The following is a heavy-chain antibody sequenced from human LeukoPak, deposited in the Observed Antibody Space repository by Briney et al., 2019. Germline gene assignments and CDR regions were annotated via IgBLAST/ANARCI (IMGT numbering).Heavy chain of an antibody. CDR2: ISSSGGTR. V-gene: IGHV3-48*03. CDR1: GFTFSGSA. D-gene: IGHD6-19*01. CDR3: ATLTVASSFDY. J-gene: IGHJ4*02. Sequence: GVSLRLSCAASGFTFSGSAMHWVRQAPGKGLEWVSYISSSGGTRYYADSVKGRFTISRDNAKNSLYLQMNSLRAEDTAVYYCATLTVASSFDYWGQGTLVTVSS.